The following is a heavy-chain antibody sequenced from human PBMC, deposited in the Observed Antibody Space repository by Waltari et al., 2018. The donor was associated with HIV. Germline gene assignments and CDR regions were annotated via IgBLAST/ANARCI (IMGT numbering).Heavy chain of an antibody. J-gene: IGHJ6*02. Sequence: QVQLVQSGAEVKKPGASVKVSCKASGNTLTRKGISWVRRAAGQGLEWMGWISAYNGNTNYAQKLQGRVSMTTETSTSTAYMELRSLRSDDTAVYYCARLTHYYDTSGPDYYYYGMDVWGQGTTVTVSS. V-gene: IGHV1-18*01. D-gene: IGHD3-22*01. CDR3: ARLTHYYDTSGPDYYYYGMDV. CDR2: ISAYNGNT. CDR1: GNTLTRKG.